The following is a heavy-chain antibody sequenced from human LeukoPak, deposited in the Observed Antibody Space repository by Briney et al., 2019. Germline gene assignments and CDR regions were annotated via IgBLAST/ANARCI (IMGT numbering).Heavy chain of an antibody. Sequence: VASVKVSCKASGYTFTSYAMNWVRQAPGQGLEWMGWINTNTGNPTYAQGFTGRFVFSLDTSVSTAYLQISSLKAEDTAVYYCARDSPPDYGDYVRFDYWGQGTLVTVSS. J-gene: IGHJ4*02. CDR3: ARDSPPDYGDYVRFDY. V-gene: IGHV7-4-1*02. CDR2: INTNTGNP. D-gene: IGHD4-17*01. CDR1: GYTFTSYA.